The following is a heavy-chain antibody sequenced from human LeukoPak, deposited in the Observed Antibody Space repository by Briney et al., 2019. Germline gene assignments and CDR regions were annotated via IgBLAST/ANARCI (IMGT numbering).Heavy chain of an antibody. D-gene: IGHD2-2*01. CDR1: GYTLTELS. Sequence: GASVKVSCKVSGYTLTELSMHWVRQAPGKGLEWMGGFDPEDGETIYAQKFQGRVTMTEDTSTDTAYMELSSLRSEDTAVYYCATTTAMGDIVVVPAASKGWFDPWGQGTLVTVSS. CDR2: FDPEDGET. CDR3: ATTTAMGDIVVVPAASKGWFDP. V-gene: IGHV1-24*01. J-gene: IGHJ5*02.